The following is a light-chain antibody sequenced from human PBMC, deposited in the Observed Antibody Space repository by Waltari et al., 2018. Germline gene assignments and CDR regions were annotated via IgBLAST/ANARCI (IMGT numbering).Light chain of an antibody. J-gene: IGLJ3*02. CDR2: DVS. CDR1: SRDIGFYNY. Sequence: QSALTQPTSVSGSPGQSITISCTGTSRDIGFYNYVSWYQQYPGKVPQLLIYDVSDRPSGVSSRFSGSKSGTTASLTISGLQADDEADYYCNSYTGSSSWVFGGGTKLTVL. V-gene: IGLV2-14*01. CDR3: NSYTGSSSWV.